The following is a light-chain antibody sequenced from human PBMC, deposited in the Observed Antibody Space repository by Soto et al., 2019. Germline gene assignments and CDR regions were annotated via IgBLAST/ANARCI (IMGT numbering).Light chain of an antibody. CDR1: QSVSSSY. J-gene: IGKJ1*01. CDR3: QQYGSAPPWT. CDR2: GAS. Sequence: EIVLTQSPGTLSLSPGERATLSCRASQSVSSSYLAWYQQKPDQAPRVLIYGASSRATGIPDRFSGSGSGTDFTLTISRLEPEDFEVYYYQQYGSAPPWTFGQGTKVEIK. V-gene: IGKV3-20*01.